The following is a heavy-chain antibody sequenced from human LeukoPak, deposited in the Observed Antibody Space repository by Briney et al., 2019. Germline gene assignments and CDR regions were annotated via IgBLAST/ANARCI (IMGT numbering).Heavy chain of an antibody. Sequence: GGSLRLSYAASGFTFDDYAMHWVRQAPGKGLEWVSLISGDGGSTYYADSVKGRFTISRDNSKNSLYLQMNSLRTEDTALYYCAKDYQASRDIAARAPFDPWGQGTLVTVSS. CDR2: ISGDGGST. CDR1: GFTFDDYA. V-gene: IGHV3-43*02. D-gene: IGHD6-6*01. CDR3: AKDYQASRDIAARAPFDP. J-gene: IGHJ5*02.